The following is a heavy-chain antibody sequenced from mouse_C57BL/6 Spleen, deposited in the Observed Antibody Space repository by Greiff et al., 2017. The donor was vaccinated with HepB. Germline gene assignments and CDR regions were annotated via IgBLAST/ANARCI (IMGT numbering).Heavy chain of an antibody. CDR1: GYTFTDYY. D-gene: IGHD1-1*01. J-gene: IGHJ2*01. CDR3: ARAYYYGSSSFDY. Sequence: EVQLQQSGPELVKPGASVKISCKASGYTFTDYYMNWVKQSHGKSLEWIGDINPNNGGTSYNQTFKGKATLTVDKSSSTAYMELRSLTSEDSAVYYCARAYYYGSSSFDYWGQGTTLTVSS. CDR2: INPNNGGT. V-gene: IGHV1-26*01.